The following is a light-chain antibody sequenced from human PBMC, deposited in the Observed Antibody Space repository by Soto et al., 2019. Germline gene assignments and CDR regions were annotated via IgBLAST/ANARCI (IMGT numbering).Light chain of an antibody. CDR2: DAS. J-gene: IGKJ1*01. CDR1: QSVSSY. CDR3: QQRRYWPVT. V-gene: IGKV3-11*01. Sequence: EIVLTQSPAILSMSPGERATLSCRASQSVSSYFAWYQQKPGQAPRLFIYDASNRATGVPARFSGSGSGTDFTLTISSLEPEDFAVYYCQQRRYWPVTFGQGTKVEIK.